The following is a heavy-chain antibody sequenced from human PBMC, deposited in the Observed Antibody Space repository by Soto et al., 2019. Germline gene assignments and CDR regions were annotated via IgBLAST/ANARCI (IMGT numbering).Heavy chain of an antibody. D-gene: IGHD1-1*01. Sequence: QLQLQESGPGLVKPSQTLSLTCTVSGGSISSGRTGSYWTWISQLPGKGLEWIGYIYYTGNTYYKPWLRSLPTIFIDTSDDQFSLRLTSVTAAVTAVYFCASEHVAYNVRYWGLRTLVTVFS. V-gene: IGHV4-31*01. J-gene: IGHJ4*02. CDR3: ASEHVAYNVRY. CDR2: IYYTGNT. CDR1: GGSISSGRTGSY.